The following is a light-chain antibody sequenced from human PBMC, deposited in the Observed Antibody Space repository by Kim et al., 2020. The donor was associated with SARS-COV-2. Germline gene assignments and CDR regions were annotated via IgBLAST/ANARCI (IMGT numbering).Light chain of an antibody. V-gene: IGLV1-47*01. CDR1: SSNIGSTY. CDR3: AAWDDSLSGRGVV. Sequence: VTLSCSGSSSNIGSTYVYWYQQLPGTAPKLLIYRNNQRPSGVPDRFSGSKSGTSASLAISGLRSEDEADYYCAAWDDSLSGRGVVFGGGTQLTVL. CDR2: RNN. J-gene: IGLJ2*01.